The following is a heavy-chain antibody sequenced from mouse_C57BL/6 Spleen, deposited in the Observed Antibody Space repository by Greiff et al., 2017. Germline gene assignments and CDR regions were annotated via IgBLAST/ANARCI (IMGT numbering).Heavy chain of an antibody. J-gene: IGHJ2*01. V-gene: IGHV1-55*01. CDR1: GYTFTSYW. CDR3: AYYYGTLYYFDY. Sequence: QVQLQQPGAELVKPGASVKMSCKASGYTFTSYWITWVKQRPGQGLEWIGDIYPGSGSTNYNEKFKSKATLTVDTSSSTAYTQLSSLTSEDSAVYYCAYYYGTLYYFDYWCQGTTLTVSS. D-gene: IGHD1-1*01. CDR2: IYPGSGST.